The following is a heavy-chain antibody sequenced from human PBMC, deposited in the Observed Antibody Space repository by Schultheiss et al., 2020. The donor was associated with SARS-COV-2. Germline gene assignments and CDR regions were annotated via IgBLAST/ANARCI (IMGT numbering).Heavy chain of an antibody. CDR3: ARTPNNGYSSSLYVDY. D-gene: IGHD6-13*01. V-gene: IGHV1-2*02. Sequence: ASVKVSCKASGYTFTGYYMHWVRQAPGQGLEWMGWINPNSGGTNYAQKFQGRVTMTRDTSISTAYMELSRLRSDDTAVYYCARTPNNGYSSSLYVDYWGQGTLVTVSS. J-gene: IGHJ4*02. CDR1: GYTFTGYY. CDR2: INPNSGGT.